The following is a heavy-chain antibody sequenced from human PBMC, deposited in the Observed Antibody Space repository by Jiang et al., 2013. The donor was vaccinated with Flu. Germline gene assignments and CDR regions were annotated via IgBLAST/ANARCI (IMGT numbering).Heavy chain of an antibody. J-gene: IGHJ6*03. V-gene: IGHV1-69*01. D-gene: IGHD6-6*01. CDR2: IPIFGTA. CDR3: ARGHQSTPLEYYYYMDV. Sequence: IPIFGTANYAQKFQGRVTITADESTSTAYMELSSLRSEDTAVYYCARGHQSTPLEYYYYMDVWGKGTTVTVSS.